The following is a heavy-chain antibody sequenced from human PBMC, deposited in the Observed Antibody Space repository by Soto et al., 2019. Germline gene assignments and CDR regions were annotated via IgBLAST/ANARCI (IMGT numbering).Heavy chain of an antibody. CDR3: ARSVFP. J-gene: IGHJ5*02. CDR2: ISGSGSA. Sequence: GGSLRLSCAASGFTFSSYAMNWVRQAPGKGLEWVSSISGSGSAYYAGSVKGRFTISRDNSKNTLYLQMNSLRAEDTAVYYCARSVFPWGQGTLVTVSS. CDR1: GFTFSSYA. V-gene: IGHV3-23*01.